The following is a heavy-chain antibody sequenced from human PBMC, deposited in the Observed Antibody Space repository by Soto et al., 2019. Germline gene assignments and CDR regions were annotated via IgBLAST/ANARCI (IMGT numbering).Heavy chain of an antibody. J-gene: IGHJ6*02. CDR1: GFTFNTSG. CDR3: ATKVRVTNYLYYGMDV. Sequence: GGSLRLSCAASGFTFNTSGMHWVRQAPGKGLEGVAGIAFDGRQEFYGDSVRGRFTISRDNSKNTLFLQMKSLTPEDTAVYYCATKVRVTNYLYYGMDVWGQGTTVTVSS. V-gene: IGHV3-30*03. D-gene: IGHD2-21*02. CDR2: IAFDGRQE.